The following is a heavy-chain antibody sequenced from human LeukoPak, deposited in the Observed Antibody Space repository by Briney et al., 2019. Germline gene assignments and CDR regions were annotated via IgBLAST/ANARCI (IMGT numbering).Heavy chain of an antibody. Sequence: SGGSLRLSCAASGFTFSDYYMSWLRQAPGKGLEWVSYISSRGSTIYYADSVKGRFTISRDNAKNTLYLQMNSLRAEDTAVYYCARERRFLDYWGQGTLVTVSS. D-gene: IGHD3-3*01. J-gene: IGHJ4*02. CDR1: GFTFSDYY. V-gene: IGHV3-11*04. CDR3: ARERRFLDY. CDR2: ISSRGSTI.